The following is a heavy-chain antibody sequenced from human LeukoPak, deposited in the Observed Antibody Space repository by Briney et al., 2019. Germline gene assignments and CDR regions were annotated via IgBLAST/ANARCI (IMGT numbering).Heavy chain of an antibody. V-gene: IGHV4-59*08. Sequence: SETLSLTCTVSGGSISSYYWSWIRQPPGKGLEWIGYIYYSGSTNYNPSLKSQVTISVDTSKNQFSLKLSSVTAADTAVYYCARHDAAIDRFYWGQGTLVTVSS. J-gene: IGHJ4*02. CDR3: ARHDAAIDRFY. D-gene: IGHD3-22*01. CDR1: GGSISSYY. CDR2: IYYSGST.